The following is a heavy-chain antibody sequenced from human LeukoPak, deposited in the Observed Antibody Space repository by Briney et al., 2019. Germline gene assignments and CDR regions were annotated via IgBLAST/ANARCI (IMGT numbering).Heavy chain of an antibody. Sequence: SETLSLTCAVSGGSISSGGYSWSWIRQPPGKGLEWIGYIYHSGSTYYNPSLKSRVTISVDTSKNQFSLKLSSVTAADTAVYYCAREVPYCSGGSCHRRFDYWGQGTLVTVSS. CDR3: AREVPYCSGGSCHRRFDY. V-gene: IGHV4-30-2*01. CDR1: GGSISSGGYS. CDR2: IYHSGST. D-gene: IGHD2-15*01. J-gene: IGHJ4*02.